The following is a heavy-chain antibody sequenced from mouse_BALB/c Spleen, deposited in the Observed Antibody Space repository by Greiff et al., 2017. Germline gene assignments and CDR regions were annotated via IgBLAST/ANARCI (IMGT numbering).Heavy chain of an antibody. J-gene: IGHJ4*01. CDR2: IDPANGNT. CDR1: GFNIKDTY. Sequence: EVKVVESGAELVKPGASVKLSCTASGFNIKDTYMHWVKQRPEQGLEWIGRIDPANGNTKYDPKFQGKATITADTSSNTAYLQLCSLTSEDTAVYYCARGWLLRRDYAMDYWGQGTSVTVSS. CDR3: ARGWLLRRDYAMDY. D-gene: IGHD2-3*01. V-gene: IGHV14-3*02.